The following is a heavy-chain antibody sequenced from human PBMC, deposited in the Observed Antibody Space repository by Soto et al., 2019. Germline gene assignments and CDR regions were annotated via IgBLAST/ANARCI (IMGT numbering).Heavy chain of an antibody. CDR3: ATARRNGGNLYYYYYYGMDV. D-gene: IGHD2-21*02. J-gene: IGHJ6*02. V-gene: IGHV1-69*01. CDR1: GGTFSSYA. CDR2: IIPIFGTA. Sequence: QVQLVQSGAEVKKPGSSVKVSCKASGGTFSSYAISWVRQAPGQVLEWMGGIIPIFGTANYAQKFQGRVTITADESTSTAYMELSSLRSEDTAVYYCATARRNGGNLYYYYYYGMDVWGQGTTVTVSS.